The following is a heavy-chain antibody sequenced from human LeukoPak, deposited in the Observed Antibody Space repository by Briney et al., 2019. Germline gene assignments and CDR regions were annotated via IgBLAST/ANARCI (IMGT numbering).Heavy chain of an antibody. J-gene: IGHJ4*02. CDR1: GFTFSSYG. Sequence: PGGSLRLSCAASGFTFSSYGMHWVRQAPGKGLEWVVVIWYDGSNKYYADSVKGRFTISRDNSKNTLYLQMNSLRAEDTAVYYCARGSGYGDYWGQGTLVTVSS. CDR3: ARGSGYGDY. D-gene: IGHD6-25*01. CDR2: IWYDGSNK. V-gene: IGHV3-33*01.